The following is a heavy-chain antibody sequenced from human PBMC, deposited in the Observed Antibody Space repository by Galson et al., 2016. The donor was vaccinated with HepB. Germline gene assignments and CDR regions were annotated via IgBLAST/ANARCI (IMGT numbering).Heavy chain of an antibody. CDR1: GDTFTGYY. CDR3: ATNRPGSSFDV. J-gene: IGHJ4*02. CDR2: INSDSGGT. V-gene: IGHV1-2*02. Sequence: SVKVSCKASGDTFTGYYLHWLRQAPGQGLEWIGWINSDSGGTKFAQNFHDRVIMTRDMSITTAYMDVRELRTDDTAMYSFATNRPGSSFDVWGQGALVTVSS. D-gene: IGHD6-13*01.